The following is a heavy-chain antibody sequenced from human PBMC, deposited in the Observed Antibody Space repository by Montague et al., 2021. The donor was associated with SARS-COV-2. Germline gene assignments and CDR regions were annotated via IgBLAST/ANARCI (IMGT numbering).Heavy chain of an antibody. D-gene: IGHD3-10*01. V-gene: IGHV4-39*02. CDR2: IYYSGTT. Sequence: SETLSLTCSVSSGSIISSGYYWGWIRQPPGKELEWIGNIYYSGTTYYNPSLQSRGTISVDTSKNHLSLSLSSVTAADTAVYFCARGMIRVVTTPFDYWGQGSQVTVSS. CDR3: ARGMIRVVTTPFDY. CDR1: SGSIISSGYY. J-gene: IGHJ4*02.